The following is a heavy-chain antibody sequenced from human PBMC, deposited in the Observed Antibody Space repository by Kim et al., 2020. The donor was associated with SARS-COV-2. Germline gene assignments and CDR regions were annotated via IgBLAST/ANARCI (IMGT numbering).Heavy chain of an antibody. CDR2: IYYSGST. Sequence: SETLSLTCTVSGGSVSSGSYYWSWIRQPPGKGLEWIGYIYYSGSTNYNPSLKSRVTISVDTSKNQFSLKLSSVTAADTAVYYCARVPLYYGSGTIPGFDYWGQGTLVTVSS. J-gene: IGHJ4*02. CDR3: ARVPLYYGSGTIPGFDY. CDR1: GGSVSSGSYY. D-gene: IGHD3-10*01. V-gene: IGHV4-61*01.